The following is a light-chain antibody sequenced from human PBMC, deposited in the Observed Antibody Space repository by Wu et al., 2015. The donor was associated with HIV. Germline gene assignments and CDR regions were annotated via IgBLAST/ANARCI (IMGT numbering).Light chain of an antibody. Sequence: DILLTQSPATLSLSPGERATLSCRASQSVQWHLAWFQQKPGQVPRVLIYDSANRATGIPGRFSGSGSGTDFTLTINNLEPEDFAVYYCQQRYSWPWTFGQGTRVEI. CDR3: QQRYSWPWT. CDR2: DSA. V-gene: IGKV3-11*01. J-gene: IGKJ1*01. CDR1: QSVQWH.